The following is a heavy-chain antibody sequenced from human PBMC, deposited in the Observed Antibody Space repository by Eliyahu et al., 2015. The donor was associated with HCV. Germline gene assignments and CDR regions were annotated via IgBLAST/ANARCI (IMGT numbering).Heavy chain of an antibody. CDR2: IGTAGDT. D-gene: IGHD3-10*01. V-gene: IGHV3-13*01. Sequence: EVQLVESGGGLVQPGGSLRLSCAASGFTFSSYDMHWVRQATGKGLEWVSAIGTAGDTYYPGSVKGRFTISRENAKNSLYLQMNSLRAGDTAVYYCARADVVQGVDYWGQGTLVTVSS. CDR1: GFTFSSYD. J-gene: IGHJ4*02. CDR3: ARADVVQGVDY.